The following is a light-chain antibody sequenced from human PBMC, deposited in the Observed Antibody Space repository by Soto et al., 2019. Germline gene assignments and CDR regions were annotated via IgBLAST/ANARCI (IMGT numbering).Light chain of an antibody. CDR2: KAS. CDR3: QQYNTYPLT. J-gene: IGKJ4*01. V-gene: IGKV1-5*03. CDR1: QSISTW. Sequence: DIQMTQSPSTLSASVGDRVTITCRASQSISTWLAWYQQKAGKAPKLLIYKASSLEGGVPSRFSGSGSGTEFNITISSLQPDDLATYYCQQYNTYPLTFGGGTTVDIK.